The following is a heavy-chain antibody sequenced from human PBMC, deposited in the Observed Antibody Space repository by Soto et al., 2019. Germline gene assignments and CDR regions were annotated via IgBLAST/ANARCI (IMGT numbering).Heavy chain of an antibody. CDR3: AKYYASGSYYHFDS. D-gene: IGHD3-10*01. CDR2: ISGRGGRA. Sequence: EVQLLESGGDLVQPGGSLRLSCAASGFTFINYAMSWVRQAPGLGLEWVSSISGRGGRADYADSVRGRFTISRDNSKKTLSLQMNSLRVDDTAIYYCAKYYASGSYYHFDSWGQGTLVTVSS. J-gene: IGHJ4*02. CDR1: GFTFINYA. V-gene: IGHV3-23*01.